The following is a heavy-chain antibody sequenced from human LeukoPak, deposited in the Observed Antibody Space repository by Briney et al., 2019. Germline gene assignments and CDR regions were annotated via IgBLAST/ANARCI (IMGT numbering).Heavy chain of an antibody. CDR1: GFTFDDYA. CDR2: ISWNSGSI. CDR3: AKGSCSSTSCYFDY. Sequence: GGSLRLSCAASGFTFDDYAMHWVRQAPGKGLEWVSGISWNSGSIGYADSVKGRFTISRDNAKNSLYLQMNSLRAEDMALYYCAKGSCSSTSCYFDYWGQGTLVTVSS. D-gene: IGHD2-2*01. J-gene: IGHJ4*02. V-gene: IGHV3-9*03.